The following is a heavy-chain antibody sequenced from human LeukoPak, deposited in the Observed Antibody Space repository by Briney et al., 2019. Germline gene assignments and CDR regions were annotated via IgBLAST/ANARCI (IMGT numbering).Heavy chain of an antibody. J-gene: IGHJ4*02. CDR3: AKDRIQLWFGRNDWYFDY. CDR2: ISSSSSYI. CDR1: GFTFSSYS. Sequence: ESLRLSCAVSGFTFSSYSMNWVRQPQGKGLEWVSSISSSSSYIYYADSVNGRFIISRDNDKNSLYLQMNILRADATAVYYCAKDRIQLWFGRNDWYFDYWGEGTLVTVSS. D-gene: IGHD5-18*01. V-gene: IGHV3-21*01.